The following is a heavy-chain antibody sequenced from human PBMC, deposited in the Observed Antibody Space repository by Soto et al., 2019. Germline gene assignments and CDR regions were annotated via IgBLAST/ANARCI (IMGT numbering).Heavy chain of an antibody. Sequence: PSGTLSLTCTVSGDSISSGGYYWSWIRQHPGKGLEWIGYIYYSGSTYYNPSLKSRVTISVDTSKNQFSLKLSSVTAADTAVYYCAGGMAPIELDFWGQGTLVTVSS. D-gene: IGHD3-16*01. J-gene: IGHJ4*02. CDR3: AGGMAPIELDF. CDR1: GDSISSGGYY. CDR2: IYYSGST. V-gene: IGHV4-31*03.